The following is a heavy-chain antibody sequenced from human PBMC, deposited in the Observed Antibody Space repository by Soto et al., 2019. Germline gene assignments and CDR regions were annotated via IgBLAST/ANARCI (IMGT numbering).Heavy chain of an antibody. Sequence: ASVKVSCKASGYTFISYAMHWVRQAPGQRLEWMGWINTANGNTKYSQEFQGRVTITRDTSATTAYMELSSLRSEDTAVYYCARDRYFEFWSGYNMDYWGQGTLVTVSS. D-gene: IGHD3-3*01. J-gene: IGHJ4*02. CDR2: INTANGNT. CDR1: GYTFISYA. CDR3: ARDRYFEFWSGYNMDY. V-gene: IGHV1-3*04.